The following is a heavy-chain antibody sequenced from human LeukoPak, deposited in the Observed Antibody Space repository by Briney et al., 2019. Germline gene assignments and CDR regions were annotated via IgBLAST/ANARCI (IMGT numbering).Heavy chain of an antibody. Sequence: GGSLRLSCTTSGFTFGDYGLNWVRQAPGNGLEWVGLNRGTAYGRTTEYAASVKGRFTISRDDSKSIAYMQMNSLKTEDTAVYYCSRQNYMDVWGKGTTVTVSS. J-gene: IGHJ6*03. CDR3: SRQNYMDV. CDR2: NRGTAYGRTT. V-gene: IGHV3-49*04. CDR1: GFTFGDYG.